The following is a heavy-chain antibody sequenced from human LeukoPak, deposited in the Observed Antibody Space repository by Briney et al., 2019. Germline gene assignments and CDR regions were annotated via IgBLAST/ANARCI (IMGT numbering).Heavy chain of an antibody. CDR3: ARELEERWLQLRTGFDY. J-gene: IGHJ4*02. CDR2: INAGNGNT. Sequence: ASVKVSCKGSGYTFTSYAMHWVRQAPGQRLEWMGWINAGNGNTKYSQKFQGRVTITRDTSASTAYMELSSLRSEDTAVYYCARELEERWLQLRTGFDYWGQGTLVTVSS. V-gene: IGHV1-3*01. CDR1: GYTFTSYA. D-gene: IGHD5-24*01.